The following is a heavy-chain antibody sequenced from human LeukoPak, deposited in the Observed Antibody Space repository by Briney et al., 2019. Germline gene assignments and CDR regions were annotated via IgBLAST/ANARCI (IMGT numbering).Heavy chain of an antibody. Sequence: GGSLRLSCAASEFTFDDYTMHWVRQAPGKGLEWVSYITFSSSIIYYADSVKGRFTISRDNAKNSLYLQMNSLRAEDTAVYYCARDRLHYGEYEKTFDYWGQGTLVSVSS. J-gene: IGHJ4*02. V-gene: IGHV3-48*01. D-gene: IGHD4-17*01. CDR1: EFTFDDYT. CDR2: ITFSSSII. CDR3: ARDRLHYGEYEKTFDY.